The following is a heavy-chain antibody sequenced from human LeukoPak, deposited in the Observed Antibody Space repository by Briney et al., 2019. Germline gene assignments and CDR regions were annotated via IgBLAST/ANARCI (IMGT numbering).Heavy chain of an antibody. D-gene: IGHD1-14*01. CDR2: IISAGCTT. J-gene: IGHJ5*02. CDR1: GFTCSSIW. V-gene: IGHV3-74*01. Sequence: RGGKLSRSCVASGFTCSSIWMHWVRQAPGKGLVWVSRIISAGCTTIYADAVKGRFTISRDNAKNTLYLQRDSLRAEDTAVYCCASGPTGFAWGQGTLVTLSS. CDR3: ASGPTGFA.